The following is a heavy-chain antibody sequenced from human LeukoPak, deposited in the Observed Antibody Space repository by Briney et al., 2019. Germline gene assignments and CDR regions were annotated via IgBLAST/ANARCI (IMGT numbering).Heavy chain of an antibody. V-gene: IGHV3-33*01. CDR2: IWYDGSNK. D-gene: IGHD1-26*01. CDR1: GFTFSSYG. CDR3: ARDSVGAIDY. Sequence: GGSLRLSCAASGFTFSSYGMHWVRQAPGKGLEWVAVIWYDGSNKYYADSVKGRFTISRDNAKNSLYLQMNSLRAEDTAVYYCARDSVGAIDYWGQGTLVTVSS. J-gene: IGHJ4*02.